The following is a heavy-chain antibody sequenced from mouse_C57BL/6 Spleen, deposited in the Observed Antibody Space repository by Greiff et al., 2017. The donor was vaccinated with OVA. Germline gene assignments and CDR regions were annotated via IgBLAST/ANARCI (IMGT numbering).Heavy chain of an antibody. CDR1: GFNIKNTY. D-gene: IGHD1-1*01. J-gene: IGHJ3*01. CDR2: IDPANGNT. V-gene: IGHV14-3*01. CDR3: ARARITTVVADPFAY. Sequence: VQLQQSVAELVRPGASVKLSCTASGFNIKNTYMHWVKQRPEQGLEWIGRIDPANGNTKYAPKFQGKATITADTSSNTAYLQLSSLTSEDTAIYYCARARITTVVADPFAYWGLGTLVTVSA.